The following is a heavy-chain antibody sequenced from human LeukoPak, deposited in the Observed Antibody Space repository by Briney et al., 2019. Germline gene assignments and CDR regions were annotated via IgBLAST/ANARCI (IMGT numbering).Heavy chain of an antibody. V-gene: IGHV3-30*04. CDR3: ARSNGGNFNS. CDR2: ISYDGNNE. D-gene: IGHD2-8*01. J-gene: IGHJ4*02. Sequence: PGGSLRLSCAASAFTSSSYAMHWVRQAPGKGLEWVAVISYDGNNEYYADSVKGRFTISRDNSKNTLYLQMNSLRPEDTALYYCARSNGGNFNSWGQGTLVTVSS. CDR1: AFTSSSYA.